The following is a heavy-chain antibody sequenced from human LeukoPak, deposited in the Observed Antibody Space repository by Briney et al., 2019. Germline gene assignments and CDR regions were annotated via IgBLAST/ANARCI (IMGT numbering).Heavy chain of an antibody. J-gene: IGHJ4*02. Sequence: ASVKVSCTASGYTFTGHYIHWVRQAPGQGLEWMGWIKPDSGATNYAQKFQGRVTMTRDTSISTAHMELSRLTSDDTAVYYCARPEYRYGYILDYWGQGTLVSASS. CDR2: IKPDSGAT. D-gene: IGHD5-18*01. V-gene: IGHV1-2*02. CDR3: ARPEYRYGYILDY. CDR1: GYTFTGHY.